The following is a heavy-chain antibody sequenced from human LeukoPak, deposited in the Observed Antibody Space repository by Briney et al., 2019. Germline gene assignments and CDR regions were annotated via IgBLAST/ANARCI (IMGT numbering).Heavy chain of an antibody. J-gene: IGHJ5*02. V-gene: IGHV1-3*01. Sequence: ASVKVSCKASGYTFTSYAMHWVRQAPGQRLEWMGWINAGNGNTKYSQKFQGRVTITRDTSANTAYMELSSLRSEDTAVYYCVRGRSYGPPNWFDPWGQGTLVTVSS. D-gene: IGHD5-18*01. CDR2: INAGNGNT. CDR1: GYTFTSYA. CDR3: VRGRSYGPPNWFDP.